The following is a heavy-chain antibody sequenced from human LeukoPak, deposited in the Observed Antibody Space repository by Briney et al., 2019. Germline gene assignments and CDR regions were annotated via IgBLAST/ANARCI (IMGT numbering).Heavy chain of an antibody. D-gene: IGHD6-6*01. CDR3: ARARIAARPTAAIDY. J-gene: IGHJ4*02. CDR1: GFTFSSYS. V-gene: IGHV3-21*01. Sequence: GGSLRLSCAASGFTFSSYSMNWVRQAPGKGLEWVSSISSSSSYIYYADSVKGRFTISRDNAKNSLYLQMNSLRAEDTAVYYCARARIAARPTAAIDYWGQGTLVTVSS. CDR2: ISSSSSYI.